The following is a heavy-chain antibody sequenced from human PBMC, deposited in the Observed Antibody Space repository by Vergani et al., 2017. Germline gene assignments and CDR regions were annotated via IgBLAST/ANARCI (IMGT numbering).Heavy chain of an antibody. V-gene: IGHV3-30*03. CDR3: VSPIVVGPAAMSGNFDY. CDR2: ISYDGSNK. CDR1: GFTFSSYG. D-gene: IGHD2-2*01. Sequence: QVQLVESGGGVVQPGRSLRLSCAASGFTFSSYGMHWVRQAPGKGLEWVAVISYDGSNKYYADSVKGRFTISRDNSKNTLYLQMNSLRAEDTAVYYCVSPIVVGPAAMSGNFDYWGQGTLVTVSP. J-gene: IGHJ4*02.